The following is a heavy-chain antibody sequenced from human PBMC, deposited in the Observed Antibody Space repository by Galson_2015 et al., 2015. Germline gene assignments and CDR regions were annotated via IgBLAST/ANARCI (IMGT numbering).Heavy chain of an antibody. D-gene: IGHD4-17*01. CDR1: GFTFSSYG. CDR2: ISYDGSNK. V-gene: IGHV3-30*03. CDR3: AMDRRDYGFDY. Sequence: SLRLSCAASGFTFSSYGMHWVRQAPGKGLEWVAVISYDGSNKYYADSVKGRFTISRDDSKNTLYLQMNSLRAEDTAVYYCAMDRRDYGFDYWGQGTLVTVSS. J-gene: IGHJ4*02.